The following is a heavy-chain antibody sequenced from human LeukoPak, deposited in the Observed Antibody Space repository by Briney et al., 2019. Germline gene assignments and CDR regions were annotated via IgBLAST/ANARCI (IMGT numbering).Heavy chain of an antibody. V-gene: IGHV5-51*01. CDR1: GYSFTSYW. D-gene: IGHD1-26*01. CDR2: NYPGDSDT. CDR3: ARRIVGATWGFDY. J-gene: IGHJ4*02. Sequence: GESLKISCKGSGYSFTSYWIGWVRQMPGKGLEWMGINYPGDSDTRYSPSFQGQVTISADKSISTAYLQWSSLKASDTAMYCCARRIVGATWGFDYWGQGTLVTVSS.